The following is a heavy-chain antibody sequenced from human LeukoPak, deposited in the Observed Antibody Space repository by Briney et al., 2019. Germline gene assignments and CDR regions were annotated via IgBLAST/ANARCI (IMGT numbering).Heavy chain of an antibody. J-gene: IGHJ4*02. V-gene: IGHV3-23*01. CDR1: GFTFSSYA. D-gene: IGHD3-3*01. CDR2: ISGSGGST. CDR3: AKDPTIFGVVSTFDY. Sequence: PGGSLRLSCAASGFTFSSYAMSWVRQAPGKGLEWVSAISGSGGSTYYADSVKGRFTISRDNSKNTLYLQMNSLRAEDTAVYYCAKDPTIFGVVSTFDYWGQGTLVTVSS.